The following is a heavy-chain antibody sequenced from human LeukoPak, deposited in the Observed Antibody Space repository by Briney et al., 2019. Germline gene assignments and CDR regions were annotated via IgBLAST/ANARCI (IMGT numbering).Heavy chain of an antibody. Sequence: SVKVSCKASGGTFSSYAISCVRQAPGQGLEWMGGIIPIFGTANYAQKFQGRVTITTDESTSTAYMELSSLRSEDTAVYYCARAIMGMIVSRYYFDYWGQGTLVTVSS. J-gene: IGHJ4*02. CDR3: ARAIMGMIVSRYYFDY. V-gene: IGHV1-69*05. CDR2: IIPIFGTA. CDR1: GGTFSSYA. D-gene: IGHD3-22*01.